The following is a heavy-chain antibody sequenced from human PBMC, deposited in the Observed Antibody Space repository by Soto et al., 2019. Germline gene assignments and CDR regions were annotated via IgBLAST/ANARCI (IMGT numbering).Heavy chain of an antibody. D-gene: IGHD6-6*01. CDR2: ISGSDDST. V-gene: IGHV3-23*01. CDR3: ARRSSSSTFDH. Sequence: EVQLLESGGGLVQPGASLRLSCAASGFTFSSYAMSWVRQAPGKGLEWVSVISGSDDSTYYAASVKGRFTISRDNSKNTLYLQRNSLRAEDTAVYYCARRSSSSTFDHWGQGTLVTVSS. J-gene: IGHJ4*02. CDR1: GFTFSSYA.